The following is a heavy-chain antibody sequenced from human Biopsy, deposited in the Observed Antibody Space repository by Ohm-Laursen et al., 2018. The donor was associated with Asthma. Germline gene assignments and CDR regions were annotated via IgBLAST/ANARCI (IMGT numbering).Heavy chain of an antibody. CDR2: IMTVFGTT. D-gene: IGHD6-19*01. Sequence: ASVKVSCKAPGGTFSNFAISWVRQAPGQGLEWLGGIMTVFGTTNHAQRFQGRVTITADESTSTAYMVVTRLRSEDTAIYYCARCQVGYSSGWSLLLKKIYYSGMDVWGQGTAVTVSS. CDR3: ARCQVGYSSGWSLLLKKIYYSGMDV. J-gene: IGHJ6*02. CDR1: GGTFSNFA. V-gene: IGHV1-69*13.